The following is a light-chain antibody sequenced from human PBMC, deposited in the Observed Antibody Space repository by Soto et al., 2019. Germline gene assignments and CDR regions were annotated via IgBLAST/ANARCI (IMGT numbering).Light chain of an antibody. V-gene: IGLV2-14*01. J-gene: IGLJ3*02. CDR3: SSYTSSSTLV. CDR1: SSDVGRYNY. Sequence: QSALAQPASVSGSPGQSITISCTGTSSDVGRYNYVSWYQQHPGKVPKLIIYEVTNRPSGVSNRFSGSKSGNTASLTISGLQAVEEADYYCSSYTSSSTLVFGGGTKVTVL. CDR2: EVT.